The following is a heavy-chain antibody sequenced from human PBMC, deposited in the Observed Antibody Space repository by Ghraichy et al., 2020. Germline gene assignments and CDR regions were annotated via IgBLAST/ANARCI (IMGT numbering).Heavy chain of an antibody. CDR2: INHSGST. V-gene: IGHV4-34*01. Sequence: SETLSLTCAVYGGSFSGYYWSWIRQPPGKGLEWIGEINHSGSTNYNPSLKSRVTISVDTSKNQFSPKLSSVTAADTAVYYCARGDYYDYVWGSYRYVRWFDPWGQGTLVTVSS. CDR3: ARGDYYDYVWGSYRYVRWFDP. D-gene: IGHD3-16*02. CDR1: GGSFSGYY. J-gene: IGHJ5*02.